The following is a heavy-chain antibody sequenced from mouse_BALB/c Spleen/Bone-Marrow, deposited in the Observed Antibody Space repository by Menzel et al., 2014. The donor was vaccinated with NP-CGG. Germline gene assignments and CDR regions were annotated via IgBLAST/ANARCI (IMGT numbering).Heavy chain of an antibody. CDR3: AREEVRRLAWFAY. V-gene: IGHV1-77*01. J-gene: IGHJ3*01. Sequence: QVQLKESGAELARPGASVKLPCKASGYTFTDYYMNWVKQRTGQGLEWIGEIYPGSGNTYYNEKFRGKATLTADKSSSTVYMQLSSLTSEDSAVYFCAREEVRRLAWFAYWGQGTLVTVSA. CDR1: GYTFTDYY. CDR2: IYPGSGNT.